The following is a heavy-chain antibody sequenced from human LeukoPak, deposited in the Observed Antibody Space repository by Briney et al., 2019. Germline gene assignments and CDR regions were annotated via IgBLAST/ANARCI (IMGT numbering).Heavy chain of an antibody. D-gene: IGHD3-9*01. CDR3: ARILTGYLRSFDY. Sequence: GGSLRLSRGASGLPFCSFGMSWGPPTPRQGLEWVSGINWNGGSTGYADSVKGRFTISRDNAKNSLYLQMNSLRAEDTALYYCARILTGYLRSFDYWGQGTLVTVSS. CDR1: GLPFCSFG. CDR2: INWNGGST. J-gene: IGHJ4*02. V-gene: IGHV3-20*04.